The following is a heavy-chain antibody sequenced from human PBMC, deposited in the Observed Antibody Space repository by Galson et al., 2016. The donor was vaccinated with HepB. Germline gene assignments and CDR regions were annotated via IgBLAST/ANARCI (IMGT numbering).Heavy chain of an antibody. Sequence: CAASGFTLTNYAMHWVRQAPGKGLEWVTIISYDGNSKFYADSVKGRFTISRDNSKNTVHLQMNNMRAEDTAVYYCAKGADTAMDSWGQGTLVTVSS. V-gene: IGHV3-30*18. CDR1: GFTLTNYA. CDR2: ISYDGNSK. D-gene: IGHD5-18*01. J-gene: IGHJ4*02. CDR3: AKGADTAMDS.